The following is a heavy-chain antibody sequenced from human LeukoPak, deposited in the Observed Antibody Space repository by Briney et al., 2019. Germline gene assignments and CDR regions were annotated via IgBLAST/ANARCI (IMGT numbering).Heavy chain of an antibody. V-gene: IGHV3-23*01. D-gene: IGHD1-26*01. Sequence: PGGSLRLSCAVSGFTFSSYAMSWVRQAPGKGLEWVSGISGSGGSKYYADSVKGRFTISRDNAKNSLYLQMNSLRAEDTAVYYCASGGSAFDYWGQGTLVTVSS. CDR1: GFTFSSYA. CDR2: ISGSGGSK. CDR3: ASGGSAFDY. J-gene: IGHJ4*02.